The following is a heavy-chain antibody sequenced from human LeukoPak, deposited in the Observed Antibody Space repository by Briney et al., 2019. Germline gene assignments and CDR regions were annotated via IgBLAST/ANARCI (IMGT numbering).Heavy chain of an antibody. D-gene: IGHD1-7*01. V-gene: IGHV3-7*01. CDR3: ARDEGSSENWNYAQY. Sequence: GGSLRLSCAASGFTFSSYWMNWVRQAPGKGLEWVANIKQDGSEKYYVDSVKGRFTISRDNAKNSLYLQMNSLRAEDTAVYYCARDEGSSENWNYAQYWGQGTLVTVSS. J-gene: IGHJ4*02. CDR1: GFTFSSYW. CDR2: IKQDGSEK.